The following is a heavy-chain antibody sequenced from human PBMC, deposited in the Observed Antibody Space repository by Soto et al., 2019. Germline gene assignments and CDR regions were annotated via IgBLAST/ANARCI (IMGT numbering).Heavy chain of an antibody. V-gene: IGHV3-30*18. CDR1: GFTFSSYG. J-gene: IGHJ6*02. CDR3: AKDRVRFGEVLFGMDV. CDR2: ISYDGSNK. D-gene: IGHD3-10*01. Sequence: QVQLVESGGGVVQPGRSLRLSCAASGFTFSSYGMHWVRQAPGKGLEWVAVISYDGSNKYYADSVKGRFTISRDNSKNTLYMQMNSLRAEDTAVYYCAKDRVRFGEVLFGMDVWGQGTTVTVSS.